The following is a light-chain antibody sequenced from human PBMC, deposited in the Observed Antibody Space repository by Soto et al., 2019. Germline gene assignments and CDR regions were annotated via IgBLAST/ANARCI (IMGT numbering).Light chain of an antibody. Sequence: EIVLTQSPGTLSLSPGERATLSCRASRSVSSSYLAWYQQKPGQAPRLLIYGASSRATGIPDRFSGSGSGTDFTLTISRLEPEDFAVYYCQQYGSSPRAFGQGTKVHIK. CDR2: GAS. V-gene: IGKV3-20*01. CDR1: RSVSSSY. J-gene: IGKJ1*01. CDR3: QQYGSSPRA.